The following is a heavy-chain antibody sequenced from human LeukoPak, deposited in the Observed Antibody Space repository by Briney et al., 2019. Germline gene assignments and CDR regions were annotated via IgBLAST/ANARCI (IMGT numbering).Heavy chain of an antibody. D-gene: IGHD2-2*01. Sequence: GASVKVSCKASGYTFTSYGISWVRQAPGQGLEWMGWISAYNGNTNYAQKLQGRVTMTTDTSTSTAYMELRSLRSDDTAVYYCARDMPQKGTPGYFQHWGQGTLVTVSS. J-gene: IGHJ1*01. CDR2: ISAYNGNT. CDR3: ARDMPQKGTPGYFQH. V-gene: IGHV1-18*01. CDR1: GYTFTSYG.